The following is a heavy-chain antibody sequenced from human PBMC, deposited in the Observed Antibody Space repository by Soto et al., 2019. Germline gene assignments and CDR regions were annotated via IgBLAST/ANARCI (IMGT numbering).Heavy chain of an antibody. CDR2: ISSTSSFT. V-gene: IGHV3-11*06. Sequence: QVQLVESGGGLVKPGGSLRLSCVASGFTFSDSYMSWVRQAPGKGLEWVSYISSTSSFTDYAESVKGRFIISRDNAKNSLFRQMNTLRDEDTGLYFCATRDGYNYFDCWGQGTVVYVSS. D-gene: IGHD5-12*01. CDR3: ATRDGYNYFDC. CDR1: GFTFSDSY. J-gene: IGHJ4*02.